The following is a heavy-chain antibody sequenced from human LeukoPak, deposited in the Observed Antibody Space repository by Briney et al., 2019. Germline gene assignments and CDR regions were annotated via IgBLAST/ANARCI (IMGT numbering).Heavy chain of an antibody. V-gene: IGHV1-2*02. J-gene: IGHJ4*02. D-gene: IGHD4-23*01. CDR1: GYTFTGYY. CDR3: ATDLVDYGGNSGSFENY. Sequence: ASVKVSCKASGYTFTGYYMHWVRQAPGQGLEWMGWINPNSGGTNYAQKFQGRVTMTRDTSISTAYMELSRLRSEDTAVYYCATDLVDYGGNSGSFENYWGQGTLVTVSS. CDR2: INPNSGGT.